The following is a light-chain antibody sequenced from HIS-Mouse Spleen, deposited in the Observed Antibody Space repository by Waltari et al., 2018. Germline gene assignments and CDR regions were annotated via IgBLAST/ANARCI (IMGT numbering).Light chain of an antibody. V-gene: IGKV3-20*01. CDR2: GAS. CDR3: QQANSFPSLYT. Sequence: EIVLTQSPGTLSLSPGERATLSCRASQSVSSSYLAWYQQKPGQAPRLLIYGASSRATGIPDRFSGSGSGTDFTLTISRLEPEDFATYYCQQANSFPSLYTFGQGTKLEIK. CDR1: QSVSSSY. J-gene: IGKJ2*01.